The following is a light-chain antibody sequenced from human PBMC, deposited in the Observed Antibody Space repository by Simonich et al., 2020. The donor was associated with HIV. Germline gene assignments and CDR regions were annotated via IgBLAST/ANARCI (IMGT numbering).Light chain of an antibody. CDR3: SSYAGSNNLV. V-gene: IGLV2-8*01. CDR2: DVS. Sequence: QSALTQPASVSGSPGQSITISCTRTSSDVGGYNYVSWYQQHPGKAPKLMIYDVSRRPSGVPDRFACAKAGNTASLTVSGLQAEDEAEYYCSSYAGSNNLVFGGGTKVTVL. J-gene: IGLJ2*01. CDR1: SSDVGGYNY.